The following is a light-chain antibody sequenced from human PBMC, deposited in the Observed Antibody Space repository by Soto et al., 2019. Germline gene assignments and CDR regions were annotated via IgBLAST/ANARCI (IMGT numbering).Light chain of an antibody. J-gene: IGLJ2*01. Sequence: QAVVTQPPSASGTPGQRVTISCSGSSSNIETYYVYWYQQLPGMAPKLLIYRNNQRPSGVPDRFSGSKSGTSASLAISGLWSEDEADYYCAAWDGSLRGVLFGGGTKVTVL. CDR2: RNN. CDR3: AAWDGSLRGVL. V-gene: IGLV1-47*03. CDR1: SSNIETYY.